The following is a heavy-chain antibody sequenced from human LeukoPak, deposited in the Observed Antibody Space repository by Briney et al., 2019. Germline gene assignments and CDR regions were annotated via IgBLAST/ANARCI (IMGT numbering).Heavy chain of an antibody. CDR3: ARFPATTVTTYFDY. D-gene: IGHD4-17*01. CDR2: ISSSSSTI. CDR1: GFTFSSYS. V-gene: IGHV3-48*01. J-gene: IGHJ4*02. Sequence: GGSLRLSCAASGFTFSSYSMNWVRQAPGKGLEWVSYISSSSSTIYYADSVKGRFTISRDNAKNSLYLQMNSLRAEDTAVYYCARFPATTVTTYFDYWGQGTPVTVSS.